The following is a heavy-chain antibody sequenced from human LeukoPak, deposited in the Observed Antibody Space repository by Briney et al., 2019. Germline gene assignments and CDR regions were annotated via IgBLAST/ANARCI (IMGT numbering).Heavy chain of an antibody. Sequence: SETLSLTCAVYGGSFSGYYWSWIRQPPGKGLEWIGEINHSGSTNYNPSLTSRGTISVETSKNQFSLTLSSVTAADTAVYYCARGVRWLRVIPPFLPVWFDPWGQGTLVTVSS. D-gene: IGHD5-12*01. J-gene: IGHJ5*02. CDR1: GGSFSGYY. CDR3: ARGVRWLRVIPPFLPVWFDP. CDR2: INHSGST. V-gene: IGHV4-34*01.